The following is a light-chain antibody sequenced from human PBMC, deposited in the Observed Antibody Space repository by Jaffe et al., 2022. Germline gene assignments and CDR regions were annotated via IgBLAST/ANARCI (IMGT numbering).Light chain of an antibody. Sequence: DIQMTQSPSSLSASVGDRVTITCRASQSITSYINWYQQTPGKAPNLLISAASTLQSGVPSRFSGTASGTDFTLTISSLQPEDFATYYCQQTYTIPYIFGQGTKLEIK. CDR2: AAS. CDR1: QSITSY. V-gene: IGKV1-39*01. J-gene: IGKJ2*01. CDR3: QQTYTIPYI.